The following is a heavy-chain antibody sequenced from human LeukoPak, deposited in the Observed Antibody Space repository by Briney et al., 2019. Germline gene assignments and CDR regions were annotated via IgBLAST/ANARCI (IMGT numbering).Heavy chain of an antibody. CDR2: INHSGST. Sequence: SETLSLTCAVYGGSFSGYYWSWIRQPPGKGLEWIGEINHSGSTNYNPSLKSRVTISVDTSKNQFSPKLSSVTAADTAVYYCARGIHSSSLDYWGQGTLVTVSS. D-gene: IGHD6-13*01. CDR1: GGSFSGYY. J-gene: IGHJ4*02. CDR3: ARGIHSSSLDY. V-gene: IGHV4-34*01.